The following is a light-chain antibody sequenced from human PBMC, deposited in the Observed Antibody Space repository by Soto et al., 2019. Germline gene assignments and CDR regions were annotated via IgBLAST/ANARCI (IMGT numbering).Light chain of an antibody. J-gene: IGKJ1*01. CDR2: GAS. V-gene: IGKV3-15*01. CDR1: QSVSSN. CDR3: QQYNRWPQT. Sequence: DIVMTQSPATLSVSPGERATLSCRASQSVSSNLAWYQQKPGQAPRLLIYGASTRATGIPARFSGSASGTEFTLTISSLQSEDVAVYYCQQYNRWPQTFGQGTKVDIK.